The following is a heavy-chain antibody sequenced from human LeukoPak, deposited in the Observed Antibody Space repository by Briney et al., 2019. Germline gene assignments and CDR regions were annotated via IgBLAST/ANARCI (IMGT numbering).Heavy chain of an antibody. D-gene: IGHD3-22*01. V-gene: IGHV3-74*01. CDR1: AFTFNRYW. Sequence: PGGSLRLSCAASAFTFNRYWMHWVRQAPGKGLVWVSRISTDGSATTYADSVKGRFTISRDNAKNTLYLQMNSLRAEDTAVYYCARTYYYDSSSTGIDYWGQGTLVIVSS. J-gene: IGHJ4*02. CDR2: ISTDGSAT. CDR3: ARTYYYDSSSTGIDY.